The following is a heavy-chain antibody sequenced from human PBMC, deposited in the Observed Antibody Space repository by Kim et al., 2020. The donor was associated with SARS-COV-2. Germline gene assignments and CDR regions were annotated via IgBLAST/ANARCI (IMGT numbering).Heavy chain of an antibody. J-gene: IGHJ4*02. CDR3: ATGNHCYYDSTPLDY. CDR2: IDSRSTYI. Sequence: GGSLRLSCAASGFTFSSYNMNWVRQAPGKGLEWVSSIDSRSTYIYYADSVKGRFTISRDNAKNSLYLQMNSLRAEDTAVYYCATGNHCYYDSTPLDYWGQGTLVTVSS. D-gene: IGHD3-22*01. V-gene: IGHV3-21*01. CDR1: GFTFSSYN.